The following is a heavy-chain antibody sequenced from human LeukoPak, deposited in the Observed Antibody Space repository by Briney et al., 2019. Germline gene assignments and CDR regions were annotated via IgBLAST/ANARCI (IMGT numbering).Heavy chain of an antibody. D-gene: IGHD2-2*01. CDR3: AKDPGYCSSTSCYSGYGMDV. V-gene: IGHV3-23*01. J-gene: IGHJ6*02. Sequence: GGSLRLSCAASGFTFSSYAMSWVRQAPGKGLEWVSAISGSGGSTYYADSVKSRFTISRDNSKNTLYLQMNSLRAEDTAVYYCAKDPGYCSSTSCYSGYGMDVWGQGTTVTVSS. CDR1: GFTFSSYA. CDR2: ISGSGGST.